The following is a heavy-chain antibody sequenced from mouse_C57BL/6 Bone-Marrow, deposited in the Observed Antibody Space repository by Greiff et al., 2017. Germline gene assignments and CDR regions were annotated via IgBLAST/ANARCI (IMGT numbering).Heavy chain of an antibody. J-gene: IGHJ4*01. CDR3: ASSYGYSYAMDY. V-gene: IGHV1-39*01. D-gene: IGHD2-2*01. Sequence: VQLQQSGPELVKPGASVKISCKASGYSFTDYNMNWVKQSNGKSLEWIGVINPNDGTTSYNQKFKGKATLTVDQSASTAYMQLNSLTSEDSAVYYCASSYGYSYAMDYWGQGTSVTVSS. CDR2: INPNDGTT. CDR1: GYSFTDYN.